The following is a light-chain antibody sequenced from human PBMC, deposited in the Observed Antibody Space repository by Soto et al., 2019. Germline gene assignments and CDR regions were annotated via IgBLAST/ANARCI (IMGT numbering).Light chain of an antibody. Sequence: DIQMTQSPSTLSASVGDRVTITCRASQNIDSGLAWYQQKPGKAPKLLIYKASTLESGVPLRFSGSGSGTEFTLNITILQPDDFATYYCQQYHFFWTFGQGIRVEIK. J-gene: IGKJ1*01. CDR1: QNIDSG. V-gene: IGKV1-5*03. CDR2: KAS. CDR3: QQYHFFWT.